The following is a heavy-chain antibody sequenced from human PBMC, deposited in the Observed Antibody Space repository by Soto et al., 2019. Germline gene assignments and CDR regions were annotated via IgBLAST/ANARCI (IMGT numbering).Heavy chain of an antibody. CDR3: ARENELGGCDYHYYYYMDV. J-gene: IGHJ6*03. CDR1: GYTFTSYG. Sequence: ASVKVSCKASGYTFTSYGISWVRQAPGQGLEWMGWISAYNGNTNYAQKLQGRVTMTTDTSTSTAYMELRSLRSDDTAVYYCARENELGGCDYHYYYYMDVWGKGTTVTVSS. CDR2: ISAYNGNT. D-gene: IGHD6-19*01. V-gene: IGHV1-18*01.